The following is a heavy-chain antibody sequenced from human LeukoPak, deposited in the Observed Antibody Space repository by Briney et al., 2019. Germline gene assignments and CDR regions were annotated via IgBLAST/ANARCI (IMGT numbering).Heavy chain of an antibody. CDR2: IRGTGTTT. CDR3: AKVSWLGTLPSYHFDS. D-gene: IGHD6-19*01. V-gene: IGHV3-23*01. J-gene: IGHJ4*02. CDR1: GFTFSNHA. Sequence: GGSLRLSCAASGFTFSNHAMSWVRQAPGKGLEWVSAIRGTGTTTFYAASVKGRFTISRDNSKNTADLQMNSLRAEDTAVYYCAKVSWLGTLPSYHFDSWGQGTQVTVSS.